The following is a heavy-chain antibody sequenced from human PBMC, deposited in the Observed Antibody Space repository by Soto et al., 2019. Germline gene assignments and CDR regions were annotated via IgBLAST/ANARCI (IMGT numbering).Heavy chain of an antibody. CDR3: ATAFGVGTPAYSYGMDD. Sequence: EVQLVESGGGLVKPGGSLRLSCAASGFTFSNAWMNWVRQAPGKGLEWGGRIKSKTDGGTTDYAAPVKGRFTISRDDSKITQYLQMNSLKTEDTAVYYCATAFGVGTPAYSYGMDDWGQGTTVTVSS. D-gene: IGHD3-3*01. V-gene: IGHV3-15*07. CDR2: IKSKTDGGTT. J-gene: IGHJ6*02. CDR1: GFTFSNAW.